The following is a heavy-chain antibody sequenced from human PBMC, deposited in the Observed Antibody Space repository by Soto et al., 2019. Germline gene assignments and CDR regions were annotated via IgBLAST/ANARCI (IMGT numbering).Heavy chain of an antibody. CDR2: ISSSGGST. CDR3: ANCPTLYAPTYNWFDP. Sequence: GSLRLSCAASGFTFSSYAMSWVRQAPGKGLEWVSAISSSGGSTYYADSVRGRFTISRDNSKKTLYLQMNRLRNEDTAVYYCANCPTLYAPTYNWFDPWGQGTLVTVSS. V-gene: IGHV3-23*01. CDR1: GFTFSSYA. J-gene: IGHJ5*02. D-gene: IGHD2-2*01.